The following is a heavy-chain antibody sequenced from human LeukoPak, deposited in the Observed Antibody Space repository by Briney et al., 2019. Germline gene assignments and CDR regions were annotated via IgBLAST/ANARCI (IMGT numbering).Heavy chain of an antibody. CDR1: GGSISSSSYY. J-gene: IGHJ4*02. CDR2: IYYSGST. Sequence: KTSETLSLTCTVSGGSISSSSYYWSWIRQPPGKGLEWIGSIYYSGSTYYNPSLQSRVTISVDTSKNQFSLKLSSVTAADTAVYYCARLNMVRGLSFDYWGQGTLVTVSS. CDR3: ARLNMVRGLSFDY. D-gene: IGHD3-10*01. V-gene: IGHV4-39*01.